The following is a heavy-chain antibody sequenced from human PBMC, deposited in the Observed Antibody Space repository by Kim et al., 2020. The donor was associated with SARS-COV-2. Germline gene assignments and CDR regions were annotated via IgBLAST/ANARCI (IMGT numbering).Heavy chain of an antibody. D-gene: IGHD2-15*01. J-gene: IGHJ4*02. CDR3: LGGYYFDY. Sequence: GDGYTKYSEKFQGRVTFTRDTSASTAYMELISLRSEDSAVFYCLGGYYFDYWGQGTLVTVSS. CDR2: GDGYT. V-gene: IGHV1-3*01.